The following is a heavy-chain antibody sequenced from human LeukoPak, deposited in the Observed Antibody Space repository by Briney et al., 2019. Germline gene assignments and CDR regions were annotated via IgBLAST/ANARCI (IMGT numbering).Heavy chain of an antibody. J-gene: IGHJ4*02. Sequence: GASVKVSCKASGYTFTSYGISWVRQAPGKGLEWMGWISAYNVNTNDAQKLQGRVTMTTDTSTTTAYMELRSLRSDDTAVYYCARVPVSGPGARFDYWGQGTLVTVSS. D-gene: IGHD4-11*01. CDR2: ISAYNVNT. CDR3: ARVPVSGPGARFDY. CDR1: GYTFTSYG. V-gene: IGHV1-18*01.